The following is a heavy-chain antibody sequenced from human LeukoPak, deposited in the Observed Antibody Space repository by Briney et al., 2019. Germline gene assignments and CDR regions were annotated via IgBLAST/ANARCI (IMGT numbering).Heavy chain of an antibody. CDR3: ARDQGQYYFDY. Sequence: SETLSLTCTVSGGSMSSYYWSWIRQPPGKGLEWIGYIYYSGSTNYNPSLKSRVTISVDTSKNQFSLKLSSVTAADTAVYYCARDQGQYYFDYWGQGALVTVSS. J-gene: IGHJ4*02. CDR1: GGSMSSYY. V-gene: IGHV4-59*12. CDR2: IYYSGST.